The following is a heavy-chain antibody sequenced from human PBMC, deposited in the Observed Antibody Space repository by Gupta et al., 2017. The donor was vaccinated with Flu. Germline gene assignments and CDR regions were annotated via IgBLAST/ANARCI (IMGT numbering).Heavy chain of an antibody. D-gene: IGHD6-19*01. Sequence: QITLKESGPTLVKPTQTLTLTCTVSGFSLSTTGVGVGWIRQPPGKALEWLALSYWEEDKRYSPSLKTRLTINKDTYTNQGGIEIKDMGPVDTSTESCARSGWTNVCEPWGQGPLVIVSS. CDR1: GFSLSTTGVG. V-gene: IGHV2-5*02. J-gene: IGHJ5*02. CDR2: SYWEEDK. CDR3: ARSGWTNVCEP.